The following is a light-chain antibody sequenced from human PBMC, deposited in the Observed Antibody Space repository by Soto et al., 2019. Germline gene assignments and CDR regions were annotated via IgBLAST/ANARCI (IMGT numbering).Light chain of an antibody. CDR3: SSYRMGSTYV. V-gene: IGLV2-14*01. J-gene: IGLJ1*01. Sequence: QSALTQPASVSGSPGQSITVSCTGTSSDVGGYNYVSWYQQHPGKAPRLMIYDVTNRPSGVYNRFSGSKSGNTASLTISGLQAEDEADYYCSSYRMGSTYVFGTGTKLTVL. CDR1: SSDVGGYNY. CDR2: DVT.